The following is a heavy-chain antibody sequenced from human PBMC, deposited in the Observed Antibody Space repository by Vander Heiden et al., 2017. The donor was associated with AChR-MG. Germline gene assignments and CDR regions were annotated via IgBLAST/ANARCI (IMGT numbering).Heavy chain of an antibody. D-gene: IGHD2-2*01. Sequence: QVQLQESGPGLVKPSQTLSLTCTVSGGSISSGGYYWSWIRQHPGKGLEWIGYIYYSGSTYYNPSLKRRVTISVDTSKNQFSLKLSSVTAAETAVYYCARGWIVVVPAAMAGNWFDPWGQGTLVTVSS. CDR3: ARGWIVVVPAAMAGNWFDP. CDR1: GGSISSGGYY. CDR2: IYYSGST. V-gene: IGHV4-31*03. J-gene: IGHJ5*02.